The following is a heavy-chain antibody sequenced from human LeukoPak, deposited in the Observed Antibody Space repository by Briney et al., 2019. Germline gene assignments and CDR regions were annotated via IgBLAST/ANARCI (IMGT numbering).Heavy chain of an antibody. V-gene: IGHV3-21*04. J-gene: IGHJ4*02. CDR2: ISNHGYI. CDR1: GFTFSSYS. CDR3: ARDRGYCSGGSCYYARLFDY. D-gene: IGHD2-15*01. Sequence: GGSLSLSCAASGFTFSSYSMNWVRQAPGKGLEWVSSISNHGYIYYADSVKGRFTISRDNAKNSLYLQMNSLRAEDTAVYYCARDRGYCSGGSCYYARLFDYWGQGTLVTVSS.